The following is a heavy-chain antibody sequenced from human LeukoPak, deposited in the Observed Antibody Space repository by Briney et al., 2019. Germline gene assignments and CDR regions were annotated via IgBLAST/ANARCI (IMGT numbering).Heavy chain of an antibody. D-gene: IGHD2-8*01. CDR3: AREARAPNG. Sequence: GGSLRLSCAASGFTFSSYWMTWVRQAPGKGLEWVANIKQDGSEEHYVDSVKGRFTISRDNAKNSLYLQLNSLRAEDTAVYYCAREARAPNGWGQGTLVTVSS. J-gene: IGHJ4*02. V-gene: IGHV3-7*01. CDR2: IKQDGSEE. CDR1: GFTFSSYW.